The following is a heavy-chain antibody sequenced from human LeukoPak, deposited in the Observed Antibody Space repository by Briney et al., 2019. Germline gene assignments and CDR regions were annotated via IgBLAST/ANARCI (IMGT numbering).Heavy chain of an antibody. CDR2: INYSGRT. V-gene: IGHV4-34*01. J-gene: IGHJ4*02. CDR1: GGSISSYY. Sequence: SETLPLTCTVSGGSISSYYWSWIRQPPGKGPEWIGEINYSGRTNYNPSLKSRVTISVDTSKNQFSLKVSSVTAADTAVYYCARGPSERYYESSGYYYFDYWGQGSLVTVSS. CDR3: ARGPSERYYESSGYYYFDY. D-gene: IGHD3-22*01.